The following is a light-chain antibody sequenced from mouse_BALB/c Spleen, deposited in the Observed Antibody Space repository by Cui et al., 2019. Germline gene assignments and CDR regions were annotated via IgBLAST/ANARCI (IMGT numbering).Light chain of an antibody. V-gene: IGKV4-72*01. J-gene: IGKJ1*01. CDR2: GTS. Sequence: IILYQSSPLLSAAPGEKVTMTCRASSSVSYMHWYQQKPGSSPKPWIYGTSNLASGVPARFSGSGSGTSYSLTISRVEAEDAATYYCQQWSSNPPTFGGGTKLEIK. CDR1: SSVSY. CDR3: QQWSSNPPT.